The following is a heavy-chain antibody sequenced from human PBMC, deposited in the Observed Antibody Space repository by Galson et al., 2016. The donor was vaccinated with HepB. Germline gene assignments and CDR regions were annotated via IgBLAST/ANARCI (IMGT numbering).Heavy chain of an antibody. Sequence: QVQLQESGPGLVKPSETLSLTCTVSGGSISSYYWNWIRQPPGKGLEWIGYIYYSGSTYYNPSLWSRVTISLDTSRNQFSLNLRSVTAADTAVYYCASPIHLWALEYWGQGTLVTVSS. J-gene: IGHJ4*02. CDR1: GGSISSYY. CDR3: ASPIHLWALEY. D-gene: IGHD5-18*01. V-gene: IGHV4-59*01. CDR2: IYYSGST.